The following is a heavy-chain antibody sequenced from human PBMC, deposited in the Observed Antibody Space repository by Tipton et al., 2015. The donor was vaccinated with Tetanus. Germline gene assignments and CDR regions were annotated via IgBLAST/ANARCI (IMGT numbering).Heavy chain of an antibody. CDR1: GHNSRSYL. V-gene: IGHV5-51*01. Sequence: QLVQSGAEMKKPGESLKISCKASGHNSRSYLVSWVRQMPGKGLEWMGIISPGDSDATYTPSFQGPVTISADKSISTAYLQWTSLRPSDTAIYFCARLPKHYSASGSTWGQGTPVPVSS. CDR3: ARLPKHYSASGST. CDR2: ISPGDSDA. J-gene: IGHJ5*02. D-gene: IGHD3-10*01.